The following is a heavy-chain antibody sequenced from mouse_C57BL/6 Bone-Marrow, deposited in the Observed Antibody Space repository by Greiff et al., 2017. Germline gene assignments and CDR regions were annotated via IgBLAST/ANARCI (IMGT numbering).Heavy chain of an antibody. CDR1: GYAFTNYL. Sequence: VQLQQSGAELVRPGTSVKVSCKASGYAFTNYLIEWVKQRPGQGLEWIGVINPGSGGTNYNEKFKGKATLTVDKSSRTAYMQLSSRTSEDSAVYFCARWGPIYYGYAYYLDYWGQGTTLTVAS. CDR2: INPGSGGT. J-gene: IGHJ2*01. D-gene: IGHD2-2*01. CDR3: ARWGPIYYGYAYYLDY. V-gene: IGHV1-54*01.